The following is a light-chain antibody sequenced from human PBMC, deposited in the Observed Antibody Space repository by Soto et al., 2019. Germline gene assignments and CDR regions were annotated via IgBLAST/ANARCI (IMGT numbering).Light chain of an antibody. Sequence: QSALTQPASVSGSPGQSIAISCTGTSSDVGSYNLVSWYQHHPGRAPKLMIYQDNKRSSGVSNRFSGSKSGNSASLTISGLQAEYEADYYCCSYAGATTFPYVCGTWTKVTVL. J-gene: IGLJ1*01. V-gene: IGLV2-23*02. CDR3: CSYAGATTFPYV. CDR2: QDN. CDR1: SSDVGSYNL.